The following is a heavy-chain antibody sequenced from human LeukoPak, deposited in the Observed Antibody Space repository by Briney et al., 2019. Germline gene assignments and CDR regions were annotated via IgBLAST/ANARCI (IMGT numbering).Heavy chain of an antibody. CDR3: AREGEADILTGYEFDY. CDR2: INTNTGNP. D-gene: IGHD3-9*01. V-gene: IGHV7-4-1*02. CDR1: GYTFTGYY. J-gene: IGHJ4*02. Sequence: ASVKVSCKASGYTFTGYYMHWVRQAPGQGLERMGWINTNTGNPTYAQGFTGRFVFSLDTSVSTAYLQISSLKAEDTAVYYCAREGEADILTGYEFDYWGQGTLVTVSS.